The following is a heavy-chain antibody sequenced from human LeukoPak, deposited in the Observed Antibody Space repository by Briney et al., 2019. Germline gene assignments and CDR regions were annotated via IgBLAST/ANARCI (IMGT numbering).Heavy chain of an antibody. J-gene: IGHJ4*02. D-gene: IGHD5-24*01. Sequence: GGSLRLSCAASGFTFSSYGMSWVRQAPGKGLEWVSAISGSGGSTYYADSVKGRFTISRDNSKNTLYLQMNSLRSEDTAVYYCARDLDLTGRDGYNLDYWGQGTLVTVSS. CDR2: ISGSGGST. CDR1: GFTFSSYG. CDR3: ARDLDLTGRDGYNLDY. V-gene: IGHV3-23*01.